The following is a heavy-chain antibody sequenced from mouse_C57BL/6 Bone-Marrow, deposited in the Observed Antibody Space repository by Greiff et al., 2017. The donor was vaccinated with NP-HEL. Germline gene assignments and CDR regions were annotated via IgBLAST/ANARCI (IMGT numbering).Heavy chain of an antibody. CDR1: GYSITSGYY. CDR2: LSYDGSN. V-gene: IGHV3-6*01. J-gene: IGHJ2*01. Sequence: EVQLQQSGPGLVKPSQSLSLTCSVTGYSITSGYYWNWIRRFPGNKLEWVGSLSYDGSNNYSPSIKNRISITRDTSKNQFFLKLNSVTAEDTATYYCARAYGNYLDYWGQGTTLTVSS. D-gene: IGHD2-10*02. CDR3: ARAYGNYLDY.